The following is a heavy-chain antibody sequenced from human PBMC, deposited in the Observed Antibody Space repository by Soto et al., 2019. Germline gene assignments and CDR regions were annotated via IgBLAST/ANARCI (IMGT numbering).Heavy chain of an antibody. D-gene: IGHD3-22*01. CDR1: GFTFSSYA. CDR2: ISGSGGST. Sequence: PGGSLRLSCAASGFTFSSYAMSWVRQAPGKGLEWVSAISGSGGSTYYADSVKGRFTISRDNSKNTLYLQMNSLRAEDTAVYYCAKEGITMIVVVTAYFQHWGQGTLVTVSA. V-gene: IGHV3-23*01. J-gene: IGHJ1*01. CDR3: AKEGITMIVVVTAYFQH.